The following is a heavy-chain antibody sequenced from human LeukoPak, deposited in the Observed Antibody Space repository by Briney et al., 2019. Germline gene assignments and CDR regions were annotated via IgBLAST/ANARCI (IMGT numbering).Heavy chain of an antibody. V-gene: IGHV3-74*01. CDR2: INSDGSNT. CDR1: GFTFSNYW. D-gene: IGHD1-26*01. Sequence: GWSLSLSCAASGFTFSNYWMHWVRQAPGKGLVWVARINSDGSNTSYAHSVKGRFTISRDNAKNTLYLQMNSLRAEDTAVDYYGRGRRVYSGDGKGSGYFDYWGKGTLVTVS. J-gene: IGHJ4*02. CDR3: GRGRRVYSGDGKGSGYFDY.